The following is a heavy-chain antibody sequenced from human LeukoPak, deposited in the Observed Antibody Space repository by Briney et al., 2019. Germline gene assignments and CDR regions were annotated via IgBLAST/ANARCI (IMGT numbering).Heavy chain of an antibody. CDR3: AKDAFSYNGIFDAFDI. Sequence: SVKVSCKASGGTFSSYAISWVRQAPGQGLEWMGGIIPIFGTANYAQKFQGRVTITADESTSTAYMELSSLRSEDTAVYYCAKDAFSYNGIFDAFDIWGQGTMVTVSS. CDR1: GGTFSSYA. J-gene: IGHJ3*02. CDR2: IIPIFGTA. D-gene: IGHD2/OR15-2a*01. V-gene: IGHV1-69*13.